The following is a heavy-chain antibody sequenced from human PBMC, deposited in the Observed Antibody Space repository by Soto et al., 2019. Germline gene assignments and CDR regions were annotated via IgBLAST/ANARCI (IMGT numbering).Heavy chain of an antibody. J-gene: IGHJ4*02. CDR1: GGSISSGGYS. CDR2: IYHSGST. V-gene: IGHV4-30-2*01. Sequence: QLQLQESGSGLVKPSQTLSLTCAVSGGSISSGGYSWSWIRQPPGKGLEWIGYIYHSGSTYYNPSPKSRVTISVARSKTQVSLKLSSVTAADTAVYYCARATVTRVDYWGQGTLVTVSS. D-gene: IGHD4-17*01. CDR3: ARATVTRVDY.